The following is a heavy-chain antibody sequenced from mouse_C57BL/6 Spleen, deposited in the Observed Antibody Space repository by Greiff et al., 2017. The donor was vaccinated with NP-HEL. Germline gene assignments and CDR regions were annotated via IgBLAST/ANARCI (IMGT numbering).Heavy chain of an antibody. CDR1: GYAFSSSW. CDR2: IYPGDGDT. Sequence: LVESGPELVKPGASVKISCKASGYAFSSSWMNWVKQRPGKGLEWIGRIYPGDGDTNYNGKFKGKATLTADKSSSTAYMQLSSLTSEDSAVYFCARSGGLRGDYAMDYWGQGTSVTVSS. D-gene: IGHD2-4*01. CDR3: ARSGGLRGDYAMDY. J-gene: IGHJ4*01. V-gene: IGHV1-82*01.